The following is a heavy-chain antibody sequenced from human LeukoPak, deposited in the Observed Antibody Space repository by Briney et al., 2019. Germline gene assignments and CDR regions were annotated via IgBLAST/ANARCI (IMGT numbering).Heavy chain of an antibody. D-gene: IGHD6-19*01. J-gene: IGHJ3*02. Sequence: PGGSLRLSCAASGFTFSDYYMSWIRQAPGKGLEWVSYISSSGSTIYYADSVKGRSTISRDNAKNSLYLQMNSLRAEDTAVYYCASEKEQWLGPDAFDIWGQGTMVTVSS. V-gene: IGHV3-11*04. CDR3: ASEKEQWLGPDAFDI. CDR2: ISSSGSTI. CDR1: GFTFSDYY.